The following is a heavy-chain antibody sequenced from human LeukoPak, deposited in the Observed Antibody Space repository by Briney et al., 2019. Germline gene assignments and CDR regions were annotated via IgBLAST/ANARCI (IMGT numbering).Heavy chain of an antibody. V-gene: IGHV3-23*01. CDR2: ISGSGGTA. CDR1: GITFSSYA. CDR3: ATRAPYYFDN. J-gene: IGHJ4*02. Sequence: GGSLRLSCAASGITFSSYAITWVRQAPGKGLEWVSAISGSGGTAYYPDSVKGRFIISRDNSKNTVYLQINSLRAEDTAVYYCATRAPYYFDNWGQGTLVTVSS.